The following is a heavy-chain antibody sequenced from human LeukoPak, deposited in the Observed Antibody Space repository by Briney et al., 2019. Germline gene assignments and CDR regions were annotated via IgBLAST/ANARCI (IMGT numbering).Heavy chain of an antibody. CDR3: ARLYGDYYFDY. J-gene: IGHJ4*02. D-gene: IGHD4-17*01. CDR2: IFYIGTT. CDR1: GGSISSTHYY. V-gene: IGHV4-39*01. Sequence: SETLSLTCTASGGSISSTHYYWGWIRRPPGKGLEWIGSIFYIGTTYYNPSLRSRVTISVDTSKNQFSLNLSSVTAADTAVYYCARLYGDYYFDYWGQGTLVTVSS.